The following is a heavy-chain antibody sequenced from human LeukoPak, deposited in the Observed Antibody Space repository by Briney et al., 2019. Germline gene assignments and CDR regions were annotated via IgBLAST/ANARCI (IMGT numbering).Heavy chain of an antibody. Sequence: EASVTVSCKASGGTFSSYAISWVRQAPGQGLEWMGRIIPILGIANYAQKFQGRVTITADKSTSTAYMELSSLRSEDTAVYYCARDSGLLEGGQGTLVTVSS. D-gene: IGHD1-26*01. CDR2: IIPILGIA. V-gene: IGHV1-69*04. J-gene: IGHJ4*02. CDR3: ARDSGLLE. CDR1: GGTFSSYA.